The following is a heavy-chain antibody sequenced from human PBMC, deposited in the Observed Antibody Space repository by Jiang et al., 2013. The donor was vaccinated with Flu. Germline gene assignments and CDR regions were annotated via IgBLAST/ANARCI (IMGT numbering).Heavy chain of an antibody. J-gene: IGHJ4*02. CDR1: GGSISSGDYY. V-gene: IGHV4-30-4*01. D-gene: IGHD5-24*01. CDR3: ARVARLVEMATIRIGSFDY. CDR2: IYYSGST. Sequence: PGLVKPSQTLSLTCTVSGGSISSGDYYWSWIRQPPGKGLEWIGYIYYSGSTYYNPSLKSRVTISVDTSKNQFSLKLSSVTAADTAVYYCARVARLVEMATIRIGSFDYWGQGTLVTVSS.